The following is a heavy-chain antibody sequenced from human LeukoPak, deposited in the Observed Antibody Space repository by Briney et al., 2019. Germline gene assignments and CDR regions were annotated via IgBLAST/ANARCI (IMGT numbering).Heavy chain of an antibody. CDR3: AKDLYGDYDY. J-gene: IGHJ4*02. CDR1: GLSFSRHA. CDR2: ISGSGGST. Sequence: GGSLRLSCAASGLSFSRHAMSWVRQAPGKGLEWVSAISGSGGSTYYADSVKGRFTISRDNSKNTLYLQMNSLRAEDTAVYYCAKDLYGDYDYWGQGTLVTVSS. D-gene: IGHD4-17*01. V-gene: IGHV3-23*01.